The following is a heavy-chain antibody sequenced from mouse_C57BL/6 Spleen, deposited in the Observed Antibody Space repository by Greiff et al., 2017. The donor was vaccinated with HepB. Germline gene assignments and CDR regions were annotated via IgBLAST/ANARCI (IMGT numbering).Heavy chain of an antibody. Sequence: VQLQQSGAELVRPGSSVKLSCKASGYTFTSYWMHWVKQRPIQGLEWIGNIDPSDSETHYNQKFKDKATLTVDKSSSTAYMQLSSLTSEDSAVYYCARGDWVDYWGQGTTLTVSS. J-gene: IGHJ2*01. CDR2: IDPSDSET. V-gene: IGHV1-52*01. D-gene: IGHD4-1*01. CDR1: GYTFTSYW. CDR3: ARGDWVDY.